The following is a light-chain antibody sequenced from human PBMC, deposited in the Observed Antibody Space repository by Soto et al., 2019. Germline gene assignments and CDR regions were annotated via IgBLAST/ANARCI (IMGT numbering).Light chain of an antibody. CDR2: EAS. CDR3: SLYTSENTYV. CDR1: STDFVSYNR. J-gene: IGLJ1*01. V-gene: IGLV2-18*01. Sequence: QSALTQPPSVSGSPGQSVTISCTRTSTDFVSYNRVSWYQQPPGTAPKLIIYEASNRPSGVPDRFSGSKSGNTASLTISGLQAADEADYYCSLYTSENTYVFGTGTMVTVL.